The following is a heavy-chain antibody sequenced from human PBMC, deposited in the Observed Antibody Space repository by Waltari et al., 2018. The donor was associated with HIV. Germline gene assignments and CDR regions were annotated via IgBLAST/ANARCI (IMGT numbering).Heavy chain of an antibody. J-gene: IGHJ4*02. CDR1: GCSISSGGYY. V-gene: IGHV4-31*03. D-gene: IGHD1-26*01. CDR2: IYYSGST. CDR3: AREKSTIVGFDY. Sequence: QVQLQESGPGLVKPSQTLSLTCTVSGCSISSGGYYWRWIRQHPGKGLEWIGYIYYSGSTYYNPSLKSRVTISVDTSKNQFSLKLSSVTAADTAVYYCAREKSTIVGFDYWGQGTLVTVSS.